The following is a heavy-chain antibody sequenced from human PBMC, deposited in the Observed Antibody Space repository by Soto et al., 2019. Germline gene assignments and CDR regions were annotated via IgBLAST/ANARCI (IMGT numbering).Heavy chain of an antibody. D-gene: IGHD3-16*01. CDR2: MNAKSGDT. V-gene: IGHV1-8*01. CDR1: GYTFSDFD. J-gene: IGHJ6*02. Sequence: QAHLEQSGAEVKRPGASVKVSCKASGYTFSDFDINWLRQASGQGPEWMGWMNAKSGDTFFAQRFQGKFNMPWDTSLSTAYMEVCSLTSDDTAMYYCARGNPFNYAGFDVWGQGTTVAVSS. CDR3: ARGNPFNYAGFDV.